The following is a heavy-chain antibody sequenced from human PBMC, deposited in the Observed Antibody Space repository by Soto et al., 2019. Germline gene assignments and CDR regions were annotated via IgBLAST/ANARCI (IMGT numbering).Heavy chain of an antibody. CDR1: GYTFTRYG. J-gene: IGHJ6*02. CDR2: INTYNGNT. CDR3: AMVDVYVTPSPQDV. V-gene: IGHV1-18*01. D-gene: IGHD3-16*01. Sequence: QVLLVQSGDEVKNPGASVKVSCKASGYTFTRYGIGWARQAPGQGLEWMGWINTYNGNTNYAQNVQGRVTLTTDTSTSTAYMELRSLRSNDTAIYYCAMVDVYVTPSPQDVWGQGTTVIVSS.